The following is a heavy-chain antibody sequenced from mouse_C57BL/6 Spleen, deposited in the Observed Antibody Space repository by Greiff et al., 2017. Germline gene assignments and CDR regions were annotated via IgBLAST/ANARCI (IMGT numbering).Heavy chain of an antibody. D-gene: IGHD2-5*01. CDR1: GFTFSDYY. Sequence: EVKLMESGGGLVQPGGSLKLSCAASGFTFSDYYMYWVRQTPEKRLEWVAYISNGGGSTYYPDTVKGRFTISRDNDKNTLYLQMSRLKSEDTAMYYCARDSNYLDYWGQGTTLTVSS. J-gene: IGHJ2*01. CDR3: ARDSNYLDY. CDR2: ISNGGGST. V-gene: IGHV5-12*01.